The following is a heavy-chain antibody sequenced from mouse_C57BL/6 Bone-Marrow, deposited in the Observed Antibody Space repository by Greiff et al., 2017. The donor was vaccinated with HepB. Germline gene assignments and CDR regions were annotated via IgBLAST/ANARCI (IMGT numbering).Heavy chain of an antibody. D-gene: IGHD1-1*01. CDR1: GYTFTDYY. CDR2: INPYNGGT. Sequence: EVQLQQSGPVLVKPGASVKMSCKASGYTFTDYYMNWVKQSHGKSLEWIGVINPYNGGTSYNQKFKGKATLTVDKSSSTAYMELNSLTSEDSAVYNCARGYYGSSYNFDYWGEGTTLTVSS. CDR3: ARGYYGSSYNFDY. J-gene: IGHJ2*01. V-gene: IGHV1-19*01.